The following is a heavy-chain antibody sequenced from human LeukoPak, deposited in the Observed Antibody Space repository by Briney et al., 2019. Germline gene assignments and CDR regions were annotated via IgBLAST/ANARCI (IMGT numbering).Heavy chain of an antibody. Sequence: GGSLRLSCAASGFTFSGYAMHWVRQAPGKGLEWVAVISYDGSNKYCADSVKGRFTISRDNSKNTLYLQMNSLRAEDTAVYYCARERVEAYYDFWSGYFDYWGQGTLVTVSS. CDR2: ISYDGSNK. CDR3: ARERVEAYYDFWSGYFDY. J-gene: IGHJ4*02. CDR1: GFTFSGYA. V-gene: IGHV3-30-3*01. D-gene: IGHD3-3*01.